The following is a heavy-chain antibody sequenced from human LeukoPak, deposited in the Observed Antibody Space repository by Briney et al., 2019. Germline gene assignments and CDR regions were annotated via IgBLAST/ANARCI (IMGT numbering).Heavy chain of an antibody. CDR1: GFTFSSCA. Sequence: GGSLRLSCAASGFTFSSCAMSWVRQAPGKGLEWVSAISDSGAYTYYADPVKGRFTISRDNSKNTLYLQMNSLRAEDTAVYYCATLPNYSYGHPYYFDSWGQGTLVTVSS. V-gene: IGHV3-23*01. CDR2: ISDSGAYT. J-gene: IGHJ4*02. D-gene: IGHD5-18*01. CDR3: ATLPNYSYGHPYYFDS.